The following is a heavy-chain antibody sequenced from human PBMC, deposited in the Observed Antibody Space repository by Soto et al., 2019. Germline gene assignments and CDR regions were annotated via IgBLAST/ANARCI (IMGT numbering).Heavy chain of an antibody. CDR2: IIPIFGTA. V-gene: IGHV1-69*06. Sequence: SVKVSCKASGGTFSSYAISWVRQAPGQGLEWMGGIIPIFGTANYAQKFQGRVTITADKSTSTAYMELSSLRSEDTAVYYCARGTYDTLTEYYYGMDVWGQGTTVTVSS. CDR3: ARGTYDTLTEYYYGMDV. D-gene: IGHD3-9*01. J-gene: IGHJ6*02. CDR1: GGTFSSYA.